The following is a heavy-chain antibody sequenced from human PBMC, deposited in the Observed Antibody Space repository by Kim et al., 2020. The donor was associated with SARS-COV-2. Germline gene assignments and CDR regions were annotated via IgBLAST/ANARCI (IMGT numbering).Heavy chain of an antibody. CDR2: I. Sequence: IYYADSVKGRFTFSRDNANNSVHLQMDSLRAEDTALYYCASGGGGWLRFWGQGTLVTVSS. V-gene: IGHV3-11*01. D-gene: IGHD5-12*01. J-gene: IGHJ4*02. CDR3: ASGGGGWLRF.